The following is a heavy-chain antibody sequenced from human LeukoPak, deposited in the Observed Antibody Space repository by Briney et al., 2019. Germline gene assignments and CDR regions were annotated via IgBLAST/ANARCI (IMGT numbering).Heavy chain of an antibody. J-gene: IGHJ4*02. D-gene: IGHD6-13*01. CDR1: GFTFGDYA. CDR3: TRTGYRSNWYVPN. Sequence: GGSLRLSCTASGFTFGDYAMSWFRQAPGKGLEWVATIREDGSEKYYVDSVKGRFTISRDNAKNSLYLQMNSLRAEDTAVYYCTRTGYRSNWYVPNWGQGTLVTVSS. CDR2: IREDGSEK. V-gene: IGHV3-7*01.